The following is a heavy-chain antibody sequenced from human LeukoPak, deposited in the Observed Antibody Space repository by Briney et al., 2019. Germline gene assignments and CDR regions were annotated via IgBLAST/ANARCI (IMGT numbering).Heavy chain of an antibody. Sequence: ASVKVSCKASGGTSSSYAISWVRQAPGQGLEWMGGIIPIFGTANYAQKFQGRVTITADESTSTAYMELSSLRSEDTAVYYCARGSSIAVAGTGNWFDPWGQGTLVTVSS. J-gene: IGHJ5*02. CDR3: ARGSSIAVAGTGNWFDP. D-gene: IGHD6-19*01. V-gene: IGHV1-69*13. CDR1: GGTSSSYA. CDR2: IIPIFGTA.